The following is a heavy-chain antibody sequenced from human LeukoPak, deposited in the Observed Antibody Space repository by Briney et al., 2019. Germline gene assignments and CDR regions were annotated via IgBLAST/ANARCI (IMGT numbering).Heavy chain of an antibody. CDR1: GYTFTSYA. CDR2: INAGNGNT. CDR3: ARVGSRYYYYGMDV. J-gene: IGHJ6*02. V-gene: IGHV1-3*01. Sequence: ASVMVSCKASGYTFTSYAMHWVRQAPGQRLEWMGWINAGNGNTKYSQKFQGRVTITRDTSASTAYMELSSLRSEDTAVYYCARVGSRYYYYGMDVWGQGTTVTVSS. D-gene: IGHD2-15*01.